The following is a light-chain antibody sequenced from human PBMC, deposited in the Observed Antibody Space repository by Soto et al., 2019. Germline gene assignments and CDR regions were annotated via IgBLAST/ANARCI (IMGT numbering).Light chain of an antibody. J-gene: IGKJ1*01. CDR2: AAS. CDR3: LQHYSYPWT. Sequence: DIQVTQSPSSLSASVGDRVIITCRASQTISSHLNWYQQKPGKAPNLLVYAASSLQSGVPSRFSGSGSGTYFTLTISSLQPEDFATYSCLQHYSYPWTFGQGTKVDIK. V-gene: IGKV1-17*01. CDR1: QTISSH.